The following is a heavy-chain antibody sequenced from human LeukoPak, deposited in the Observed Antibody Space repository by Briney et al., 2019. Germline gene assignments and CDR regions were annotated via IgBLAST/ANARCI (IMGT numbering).Heavy chain of an antibody. Sequence: PGGSLRLSCAASGLTFSSHVMSWVRQAPGKGLEWVSAISGSGGSTYYADSVKGRFTISRDNSKNTLYLQMNSLRAEDTAVYYCAKWGDCSSTSCYVSLGDYYYYGMDVWGKGTTVTVSS. V-gene: IGHV3-23*01. J-gene: IGHJ6*04. CDR1: GLTFSSHV. CDR2: ISGSGGST. CDR3: AKWGDCSSTSCYVSLGDYYYYGMDV. D-gene: IGHD2-2*01.